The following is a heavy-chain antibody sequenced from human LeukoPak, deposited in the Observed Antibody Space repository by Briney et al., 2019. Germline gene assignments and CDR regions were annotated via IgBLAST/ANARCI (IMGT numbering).Heavy chain of an antibody. CDR1: GFTFSSYA. CDR2: ISGSGGST. V-gene: IGHV3-23*01. D-gene: IGHD6-19*01. Sequence: GGSLRLSCAASGFTFSSYAMSWVRQAPGKGLEWVSAISGSGGSTYYADSVKGRFTISRDNSKNTPYLQMNSLRAEDTAVYYCAKVNGGSGWGAYWGQGTLVTVSS. CDR3: AKVNGGSGWGAY. J-gene: IGHJ4*02.